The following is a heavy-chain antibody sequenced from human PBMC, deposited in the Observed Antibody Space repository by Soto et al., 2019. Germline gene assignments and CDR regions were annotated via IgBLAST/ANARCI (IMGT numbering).Heavy chain of an antibody. CDR2: ISAYNGNT. J-gene: IGHJ6*02. Sequence: ASVKVSCKASGYTFTSYGISWVRQAPGQGLEWMGWISAYNGNTNYAQKLQGRVTMTTDTSTSTAYTELRSLRSDDTAVYYCANMYSSSTPYYYYGMDVWGQGTTVTVSS. CDR1: GYTFTSYG. V-gene: IGHV1-18*01. D-gene: IGHD6-13*01. CDR3: ANMYSSSTPYYYYGMDV.